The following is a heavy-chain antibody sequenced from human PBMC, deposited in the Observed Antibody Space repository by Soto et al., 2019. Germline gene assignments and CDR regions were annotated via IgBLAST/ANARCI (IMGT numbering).Heavy chain of an antibody. V-gene: IGHV3-33*01. CDR3: ATELNDMQAFDI. Sequence: QVQLVESGGGVVQPGGSLRLSCVASGFTFSNYGMHWVRQAPGKGLEWVAVTWYDGSNKYYADSVKDRFTISRDNSKNTLYLQMNSLRDEDSAVYYCATELNDMQAFDIWGQGTMVTVSS. CDR2: TWYDGSNK. CDR1: GFTFSNYG. D-gene: IGHD1-1*01. J-gene: IGHJ3*02.